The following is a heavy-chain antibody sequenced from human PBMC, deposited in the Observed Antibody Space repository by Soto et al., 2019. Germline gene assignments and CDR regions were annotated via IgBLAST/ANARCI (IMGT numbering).Heavy chain of an antibody. Sequence: GGSLRPSCAASGFTFSSYRLHWVRQAAGEGLERVSRIRCSGGNKYYAVSVKGRFTISRDNAKNSLYLQMNSLRAEDTAVYYCASHEGRGAFDIWGQGTMVTVSS. CDR2: IRCSGGNK. D-gene: IGHD3-10*01. CDR1: GFTFSSYR. J-gene: IGHJ3*02. V-gene: IGHV3-21*05. CDR3: ASHEGRGAFDI.